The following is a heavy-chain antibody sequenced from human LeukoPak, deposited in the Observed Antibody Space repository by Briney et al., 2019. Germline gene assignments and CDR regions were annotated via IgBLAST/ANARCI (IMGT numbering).Heavy chain of an antibody. J-gene: IGHJ4*02. D-gene: IGHD3-10*01. Sequence: GGSLRLSCVASGFTFSNYAIHWVRQAPGKGLEWVAVISYDGSTKYTDSVKGRFTISRDNSKNTLYLQMGSLRAEDMAVYYCARETSGLDYWGQGTLVTVSS. CDR3: ARETSGLDY. V-gene: IGHV3-30*14. CDR1: GFTFSNYA. CDR2: ISYDGSTK.